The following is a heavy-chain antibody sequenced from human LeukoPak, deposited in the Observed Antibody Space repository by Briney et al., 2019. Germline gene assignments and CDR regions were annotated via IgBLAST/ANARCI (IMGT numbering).Heavy chain of an antibody. CDR1: GFTVSSKD. V-gene: IGHV3-53*04. Sequence: GGSLRLSCAASGFTVSSKDMSWVRQAPGRGLEWVSVIYSAGSTYYADSVKGRFTISRHNSKNTLYLQMNSLRPEDTAVYYCARDLPSDCWGQGTLVTVSS. CDR3: ARDLPSDC. J-gene: IGHJ4*02. CDR2: IYSAGST.